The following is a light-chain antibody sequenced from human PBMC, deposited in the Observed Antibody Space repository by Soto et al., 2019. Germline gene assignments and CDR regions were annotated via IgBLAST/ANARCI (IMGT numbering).Light chain of an antibody. CDR1: ASDVGAYNY. Sequence: QSALTQPPSASGSLGQSVTISCTGTASDVGAYNYVSWYQQHPGKAPKLMIYEVTKRPSGVPDRFSGSKSGNTASLTVSGLQAEDEADYDCCLYVGGSTYLFGTGTKFTV. CDR3: CLYVGGSTYL. V-gene: IGLV2-8*01. CDR2: EVT. J-gene: IGLJ1*01.